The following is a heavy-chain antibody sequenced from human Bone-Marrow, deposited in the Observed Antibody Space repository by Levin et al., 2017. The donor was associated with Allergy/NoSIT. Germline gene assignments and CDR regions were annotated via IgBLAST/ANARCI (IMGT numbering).Heavy chain of an antibody. CDR3: ARASSDITMIGGTFDY. Sequence: GGSLRLSCAASGFTFSSYSMNWVRQAPGKGLEWVSSISSSSSYIYYADSVKGRFTISRDNAKNSLYLQMNSLRAEDTAVYYCARASSDITMIGGTFDYWGQGTLVTVSS. D-gene: IGHD3-22*01. J-gene: IGHJ4*02. V-gene: IGHV3-21*01. CDR1: GFTFSSYS. CDR2: ISSSSSYI.